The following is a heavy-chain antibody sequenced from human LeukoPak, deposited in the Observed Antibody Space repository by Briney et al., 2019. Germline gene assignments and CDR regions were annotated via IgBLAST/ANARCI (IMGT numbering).Heavy chain of an antibody. CDR2: INSDGSST. V-gene: IGHV3-74*01. Sequence: PGGSLRLSCAASGFTFSSYWMHWVRQAPGKGLVWVSRINSDGSSTSYADSVKGRFTISRDNAKNTLYLQMNSLRAEDTAVYYCASWPVGYYYDSSGSGYYGMDVWGQGTTVTVSS. CDR1: GFTFSSYW. J-gene: IGHJ6*02. D-gene: IGHD3-22*01. CDR3: ASWPVGYYYDSSGSGYYGMDV.